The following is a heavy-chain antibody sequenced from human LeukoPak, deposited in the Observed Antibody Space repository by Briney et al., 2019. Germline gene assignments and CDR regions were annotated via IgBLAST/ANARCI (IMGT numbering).Heavy chain of an antibody. CDR3: AKLRRYDYVWGSYRY. J-gene: IGHJ4*02. CDR2: INSDGSST. Sequence: GGSLRLSCAASGFTFSSYGMHWVRQAPGKGLEWVSRINSDGSSTSYADSVKGRFTISRDNAKNTLYLQMNSLRADDTAVYYCAKLRRYDYVWGSYRYWGQGTLVTVSS. V-gene: IGHV3-74*01. CDR1: GFTFSSYG. D-gene: IGHD3-16*02.